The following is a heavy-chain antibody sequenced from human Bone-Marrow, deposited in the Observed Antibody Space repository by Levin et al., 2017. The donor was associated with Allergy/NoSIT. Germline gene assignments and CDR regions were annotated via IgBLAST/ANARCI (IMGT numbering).Heavy chain of an antibody. CDR1: GFSFDEHA. J-gene: IGHJ4*02. D-gene: IGHD3-22*01. V-gene: IGHV3-9*01. CDR3: ATDSGGIVVGGLDS. CDR2: ITWNSARS. Sequence: PGGSLRLSCAASGFSFDEHAMHWVRQAPGKGLEWVSDITWNSARSTYADSVKGRFTISRDNARNSLFLEMNSLREEDTALYYCATDSGGIVVGGLDSWGQGTLVIVSS.